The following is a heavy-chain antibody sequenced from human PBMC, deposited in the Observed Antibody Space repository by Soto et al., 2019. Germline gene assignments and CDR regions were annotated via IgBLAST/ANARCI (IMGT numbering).Heavy chain of an antibody. J-gene: IGHJ4*02. CDR1: GYTFTNYD. CDR2: MNPNSGNT. CDR3: ARDGSGH. Sequence: ASVKVSCKASGYTFTNYDINWVRQATGQGLEWMGWMNPNSGNTGYAQKLQGRVTMTRNTVNLQMNSLRPEDTAVYYCARDGSGHWGQGTLVTVSS. V-gene: IGHV1-8*01.